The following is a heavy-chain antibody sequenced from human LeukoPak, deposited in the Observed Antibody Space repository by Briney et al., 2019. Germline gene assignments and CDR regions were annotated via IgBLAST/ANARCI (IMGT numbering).Heavy chain of an antibody. D-gene: IGHD3-3*01. CDR2: ISSNGGST. CDR1: GFTFSSYA. CDR3: VKGGRYDFWSGYPFDY. Sequence: PGGSLRLSCSASGFTFSSYAMHWVRQAPGKGLEYVSAISSNGGSTYYADSVKGRFTISRDNSKNTLYLQMSSLRAEDTAVYYCVKGGRYDFWSGYPFDYWGQGTLVTVSS. J-gene: IGHJ4*02. V-gene: IGHV3-64D*09.